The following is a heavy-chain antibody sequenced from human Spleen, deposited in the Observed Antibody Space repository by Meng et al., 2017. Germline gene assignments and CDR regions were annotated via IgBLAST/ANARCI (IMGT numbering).Heavy chain of an antibody. CDR3: AREVDGSYGPFDDAFDI. Sequence: GGSLRLSCTASGFIFSSYAMSWVRQAPGKGLEWVSSISSSSSYIYYADSVKGRFTISRDNSQNTLFLQMNSLRAEDTAIYYCAREVDGSYGPFDDAFDIWGQGTMVTVSS. CDR2: ISSSSSYI. CDR1: GFIFSSYA. V-gene: IGHV3-21*01. D-gene: IGHD1-26*01. J-gene: IGHJ3*02.